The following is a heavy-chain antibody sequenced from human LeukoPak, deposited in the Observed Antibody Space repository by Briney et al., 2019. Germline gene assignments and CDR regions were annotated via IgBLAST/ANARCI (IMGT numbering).Heavy chain of an antibody. D-gene: IGHD1-26*01. V-gene: IGHV1-2*02. CDR1: GYTFTSYA. J-gene: IGHJ5*02. CDR2: INPKSGDT. Sequence: ASVKVSCKASGYTFTSYAMNWVRQAPGQGLEWMGWINPKSGDTNYAQKFQDRVTMTRDTSISTAYMDLSGLRSDDTAVYYCARARPLLGSGHNWFDPWGQGTLVTVSS. CDR3: ARARPLLGSGHNWFDP.